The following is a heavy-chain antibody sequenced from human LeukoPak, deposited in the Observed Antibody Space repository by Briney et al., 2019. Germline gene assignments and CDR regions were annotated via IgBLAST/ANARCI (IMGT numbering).Heavy chain of an antibody. CDR2: ISAYNGNT. CDR3: ARDGRELPPYYYYYMDV. J-gene: IGHJ6*03. CDR1: GYTFTSYY. V-gene: IGHV1-18*04. Sequence: ASVKVSCKASGYTFTSYYMHWVRQAPGQGLEWMGWISAYNGNTNYAQKLQGRVTMTTDTSTSTAYMELRSLRSDDTAVYYCARDGRELPPYYYYYMDVWGKGTTVTVSS. D-gene: IGHD1-26*01.